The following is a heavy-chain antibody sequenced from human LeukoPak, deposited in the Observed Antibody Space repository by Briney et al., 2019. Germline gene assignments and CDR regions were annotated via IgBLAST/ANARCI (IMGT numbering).Heavy chain of an antibody. CDR1: GGTFSSYA. Sequence: ASVKVSCKASGGTFSSYAISWVRQAPGQGLEWMGIINPSGGSTSYAQKFQGRVTMTRDTSTSTVYMELSSLRSEDTAVYYCAREILGDPYYCYGMDVWGQGTTVTVSS. D-gene: IGHD3-16*01. V-gene: IGHV1-46*01. J-gene: IGHJ6*02. CDR3: AREILGDPYYCYGMDV. CDR2: INPSGGST.